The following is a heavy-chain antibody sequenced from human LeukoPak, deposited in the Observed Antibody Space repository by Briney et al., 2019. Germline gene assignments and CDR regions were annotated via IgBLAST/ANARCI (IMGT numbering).Heavy chain of an antibody. D-gene: IGHD3-9*01. Sequence: GGSLRLSCAASGFTFSSYWMHWVRQAPGKGLVWVSRINSDGSSTSYADSVKGRFTISRDNTKNTLYLQMNSLRAEDTAVYYCARDPDILTGYYSLLGWFDPWGQGTLVTVSS. CDR3: ARDPDILTGYYSLLGWFDP. J-gene: IGHJ5*02. CDR2: INSDGSST. V-gene: IGHV3-74*01. CDR1: GFTFSSYW.